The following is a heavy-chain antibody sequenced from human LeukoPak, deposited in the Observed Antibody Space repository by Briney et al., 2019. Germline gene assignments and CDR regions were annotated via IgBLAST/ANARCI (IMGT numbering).Heavy chain of an antibody. CDR2: IYSVGST. Sequence: GGSLRLSCAASGFTVSSNYMSWVRQAPGKGLEWVSVIYSVGSTYYADSVKGRLTISRDNSKNTLYLQMNSLRAEDTAVYYCARSSLIVVYAFDIWGQGTMVTVSS. J-gene: IGHJ3*02. CDR1: GFTVSSNY. V-gene: IGHV3-66*01. D-gene: IGHD3-22*01. CDR3: ARSSLIVVYAFDI.